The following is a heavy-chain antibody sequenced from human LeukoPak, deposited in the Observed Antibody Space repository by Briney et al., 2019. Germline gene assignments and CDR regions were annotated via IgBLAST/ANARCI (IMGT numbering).Heavy chain of an antibody. CDR1: GVSISSYY. CDR3: ARKTHYYDSSGYSPRIDY. CDR2: IYYSGST. Sequence: SETLSLTCTVSGVSISSYYWSWIRQPPGKGLEWIGYIYYSGSTYYNPSLRSRVTISVDKSKNQFSLKLSSVTAADTAVYYCARKTHYYDSSGYSPRIDYWGQGTLVTVSS. J-gene: IGHJ4*02. D-gene: IGHD3-22*01. V-gene: IGHV4-59*12.